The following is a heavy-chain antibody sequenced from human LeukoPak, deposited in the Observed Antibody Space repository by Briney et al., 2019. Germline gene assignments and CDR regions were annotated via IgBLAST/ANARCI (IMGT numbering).Heavy chain of an antibody. CDR1: GGSFSGCY. CDR2: INHSGST. Sequence: PSETLSLTCAVYGGSFSGCYWSWIRQPPGKGLEWIGEINHSGSTNYNPSLKSRVTISVDTSKNQFSLKLNSVTAADTAVYYCVRHSDYYGSGSYYQFDYWGQGTLVTVSS. J-gene: IGHJ4*02. D-gene: IGHD3-10*01. CDR3: VRHSDYYGSGSYYQFDY. V-gene: IGHV4-34*01.